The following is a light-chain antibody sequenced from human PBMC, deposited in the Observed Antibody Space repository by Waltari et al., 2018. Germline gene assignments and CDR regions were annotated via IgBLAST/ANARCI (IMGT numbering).Light chain of an antibody. CDR3: QQYNSAPYS. CDR1: QGINSY. Sequence: DIQMSQSPSSLSASVGDTVTITCRASQGINSYLAWYQQKPGKAPKPLIYYASNLESGVPSRFSGSGSGTEFTLTISSLQPEDFATYYCQQYNSAPYSFGQGTKVEIK. V-gene: IGKV1-16*01. CDR2: YAS. J-gene: IGKJ2*03.